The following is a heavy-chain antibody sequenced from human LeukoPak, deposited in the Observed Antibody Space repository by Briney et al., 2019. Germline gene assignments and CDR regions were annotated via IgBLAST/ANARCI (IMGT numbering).Heavy chain of an antibody. V-gene: IGHV1-8*01. Sequence: ASVKVSCKASGYTFTSYDINWVRQATGQGLEWMGWMNPNSGNTGYAQKFQGRVTMTRNTSISTAYMELSSLRPEDTAEYYCARARNPMIVADVFDIWGQGTMVTVSS. CDR3: ARARNPMIVADVFDI. CDR1: GYTFTSYD. CDR2: MNPNSGNT. J-gene: IGHJ3*02. D-gene: IGHD3-22*01.